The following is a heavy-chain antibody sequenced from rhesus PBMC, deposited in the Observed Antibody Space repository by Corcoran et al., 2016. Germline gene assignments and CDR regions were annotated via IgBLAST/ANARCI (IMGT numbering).Heavy chain of an antibody. CDR3: SRGGYATTEGFDS. CDR2: ISNNGRNT. D-gene: IGHD5-42*01. CDR1: GASISSRHW. V-gene: IGHV4-93*02. J-gene: IGHJ4*01. Sequence: QVQLQESGPVVMMPSETLSLSCAVSGASISSRHWWSWIRQSPGKGLEWIAHISNNGRNTEKNPCLGSRVTISIDTSQNQFSLRLTSVTAADTAVYFCSRGGYATTEGFDSWGQGVLVTVSS.